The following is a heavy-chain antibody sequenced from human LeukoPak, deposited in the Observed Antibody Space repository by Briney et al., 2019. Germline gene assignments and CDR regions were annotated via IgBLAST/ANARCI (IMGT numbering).Heavy chain of an antibody. Sequence: QPGGSLRLSCAASGFTFSTYDMHWVRQATGKGLEWVSGINTAGNTYYPGSVKGRFTISREDAKNSFYLQMNSLRAGDTAVYYCARGDCSGGSCSSMDVWAKGPRSPSP. CDR1: GFTFSTYD. V-gene: IGHV3-13*04. CDR2: INTAGNT. D-gene: IGHD2-15*01. J-gene: IGHJ6*02. CDR3: ARGDCSGGSCSSMDV.